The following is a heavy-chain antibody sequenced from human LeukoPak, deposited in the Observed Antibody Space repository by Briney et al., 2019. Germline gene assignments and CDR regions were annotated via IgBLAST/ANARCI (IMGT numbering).Heavy chain of an antibody. V-gene: IGHV1-2*02. CDR2: INPNSGGT. CDR3: ARDPLEIWAAGLSGGYFDY. J-gene: IGHJ4*02. D-gene: IGHD3-10*01. CDR1: GYTFTGYY. Sequence: ASVKVSCKASGYTFTGYYMHWVRQAPGQGLEWMGWINPNSGGTNYAQKFQGRVTMTRDTSISTAYMELSRLRSDDTAVYYCARDPLEIWAAGLSGGYFDYWGQGTLVTVSS.